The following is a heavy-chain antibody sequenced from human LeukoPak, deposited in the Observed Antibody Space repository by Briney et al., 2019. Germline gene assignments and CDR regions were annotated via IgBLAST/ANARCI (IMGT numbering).Heavy chain of an antibody. V-gene: IGHV1-2*02. CDR1: GYTFTGYY. D-gene: IGHD1-1*01. J-gene: IGHJ4*02. Sequence: ASVKVSCKASGYTFTGYYIHWVRQAPGQGLEWMGWINPSSDGTNYAQKFQGRVTMTRDTSISTAYMELSRLRSDDTAVYYCARRQGTTLSFDYWGQGTLVTVSS. CDR3: ARRQGTTLSFDY. CDR2: INPSSDGT.